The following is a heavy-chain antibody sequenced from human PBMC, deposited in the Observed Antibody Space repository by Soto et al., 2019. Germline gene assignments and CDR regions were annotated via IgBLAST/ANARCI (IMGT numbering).Heavy chain of an antibody. D-gene: IGHD4-17*01. CDR2: ISNSGDNT. CDR3: AKGRGGDYGGSFDY. CDR1: GFSFSTYA. Sequence: EVQLLESGGGLVQPGGSLRLSCAASGFSFSTYAMSWVRQAPGKGLGWVSAISNSGDNTYYTESVKGRFTISRDNSKNTLYLQMNSLTADDTAVYYCAKGRGGDYGGSFDYWGQGTLVTVSS. J-gene: IGHJ4*02. V-gene: IGHV3-23*01.